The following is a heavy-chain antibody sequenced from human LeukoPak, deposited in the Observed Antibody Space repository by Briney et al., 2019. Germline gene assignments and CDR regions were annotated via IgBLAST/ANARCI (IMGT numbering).Heavy chain of an antibody. V-gene: IGHV4-59*01. CDR2: IYSSGST. CDR1: GGSISSYY. Sequence: PSETLSLTCTVSGGSISSYYWSWIRQPPGKGLEWIGYIYSSGSTKYNPSLKSRVTISVDTSKNQSSLKLSSVTAADTAVYYCATGWYGDGGYWGQGILVTVSS. CDR3: ATGWYGDGGY. D-gene: IGHD6-19*01. J-gene: IGHJ4*02.